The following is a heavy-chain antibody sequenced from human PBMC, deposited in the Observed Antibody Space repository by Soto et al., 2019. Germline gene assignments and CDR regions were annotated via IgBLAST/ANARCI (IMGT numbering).Heavy chain of an antibody. D-gene: IGHD3-16*01. J-gene: IGHJ3*02. Sequence: QVLLVQSGAEVKKPGSSVKVSCKTSGGTFSSYTVSWVRQAPGQGLEYLGGVVPVFGTATYAEKFQGRLTMTADESAGAAYMQLNSLRYDDTALYFCARGVTANYMGGDAFEIWGQGALVTVSS. V-gene: IGHV1-69*01. CDR2: VVPVFGTA. CDR1: GGTFSSYT. CDR3: ARGVTANYMGGDAFEI.